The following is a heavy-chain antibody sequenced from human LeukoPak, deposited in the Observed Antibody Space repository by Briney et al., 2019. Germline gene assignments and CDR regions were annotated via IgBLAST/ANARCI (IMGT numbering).Heavy chain of an antibody. Sequence: ASVKVSCTASGFTFTSYYMHWVRQAPGQGLEWMGIINPSGGSTSYPQKFQGRVTMTRDTSTSTVYMELSSLRSEDTAVYYCACAVRGAFDIWGQGTLVTVSS. J-gene: IGHJ3*02. D-gene: IGHD4-17*01. CDR2: INPSGGST. CDR1: GFTFTSYY. V-gene: IGHV1-46*03. CDR3: ACAVRGAFDI.